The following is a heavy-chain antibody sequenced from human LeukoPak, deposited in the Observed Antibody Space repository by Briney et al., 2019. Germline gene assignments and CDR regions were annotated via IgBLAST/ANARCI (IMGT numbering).Heavy chain of an antibody. D-gene: IGHD3-3*01. CDR1: GGTFSSYA. V-gene: IGHV1-69*04. CDR2: IIPILGIA. Sequence: SVKVSCKASGGTFSSYAISWVRQAPGQGLEWMGRIIPILGIANYAQKFQGRVTITADKSTSTAYMELSSLRSEDTAVYYCARSDYDFWSGYTYYFDYWGQGTLVTVSS. CDR3: ARSDYDFWSGYTYYFDY. J-gene: IGHJ4*02.